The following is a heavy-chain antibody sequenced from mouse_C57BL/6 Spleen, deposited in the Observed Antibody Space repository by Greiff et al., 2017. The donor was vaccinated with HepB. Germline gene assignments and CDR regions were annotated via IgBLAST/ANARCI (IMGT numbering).Heavy chain of an antibody. Sequence: VKLKQPGTELVKPGASVKLSCKASGYTFTSYWMHWVKQRPGQGLEWIGNINPSNGGTNYNEKFKSKATLTVDKSSSTAYMQLSSLTSEDSAVYYCARSGVYDSTWFAYWGQGTLVTVSA. CDR1: GYTFTSYW. J-gene: IGHJ3*01. V-gene: IGHV1-53*01. CDR2: INPSNGGT. D-gene: IGHD2-4*01. CDR3: ARSGVYDSTWFAY.